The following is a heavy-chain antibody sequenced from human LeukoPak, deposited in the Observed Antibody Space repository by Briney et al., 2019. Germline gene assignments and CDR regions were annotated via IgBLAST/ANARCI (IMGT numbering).Heavy chain of an antibody. V-gene: IGHV1-69*13. Sequence: GASVKVSCKAHGGTFSRHAISRVRQAPGQGLGWMGGIIPMLGTSDLAQKFQGRLTITADESTNTAYMELRNLRSEDTAVYYCARDPRRDYLRPQDAFDIWGQGTVVTVSS. J-gene: IGHJ3*02. D-gene: IGHD4-11*01. CDR3: ARDPRRDYLRPQDAFDI. CDR1: GGTFSRHA. CDR2: IIPMLGTS.